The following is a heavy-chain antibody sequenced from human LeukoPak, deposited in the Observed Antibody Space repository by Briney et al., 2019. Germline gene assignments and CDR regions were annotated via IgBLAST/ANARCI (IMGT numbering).Heavy chain of an antibody. J-gene: IGHJ4*02. CDR1: GFTFSGSD. CDR2: IRSKANNYAT. CDR3: TRAYYDISDYYYYGNS. D-gene: IGHD3-22*01. V-gene: IGHV3-73*01. Sequence: PGGSLRLSCAASGFTFSGSDMHWVRQASGKGLEWVGRIRSKANNYATAYAASVKGRFTISRDDSKNTAYLQMNSLKTEDTAVYYCTRAYYDISDYYYYGNSWGQGTLVTVSS.